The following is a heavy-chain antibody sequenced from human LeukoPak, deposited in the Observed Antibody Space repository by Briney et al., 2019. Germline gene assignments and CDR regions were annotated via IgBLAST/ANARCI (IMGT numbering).Heavy chain of an antibody. CDR1: GGSINSGTYY. J-gene: IGHJ5*02. CDR3: TIHHSALNWFDP. CDR2: IYHSGIT. V-gene: IGHV4-39*01. Sequence: SETLSLTCTVSGGSINSGTYYWDWIRQAPGKGLEWIGNIYHSGITYYNPSLESRDTMSVDTSKNQFSLKLNSLTAADTAVYYCTIHHSALNWFDPWGQRTLVTVSS. D-gene: IGHD2-21*01.